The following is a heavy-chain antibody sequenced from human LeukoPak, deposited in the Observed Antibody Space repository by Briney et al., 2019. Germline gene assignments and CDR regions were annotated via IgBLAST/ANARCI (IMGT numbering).Heavy chain of an antibody. J-gene: IGHJ4*02. D-gene: IGHD5-24*01. CDR2: IKQDGSEK. CDR3: ARPDTRDGYNYFIDY. V-gene: IGHV3-7*01. CDR1: GFTFSSYW. Sequence: VGSLRLSCAASGFTFSSYWMSWVRQAPGKGLEWVANIKQDGSEKYYVDSVKGRFTISRDNAKNSLYLQMNSLRAEDTAVYYCARPDTRDGYNYFIDYWGQGTLVTVSS.